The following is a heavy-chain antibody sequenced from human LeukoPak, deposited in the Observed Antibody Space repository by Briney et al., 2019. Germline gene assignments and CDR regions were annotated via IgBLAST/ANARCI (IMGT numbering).Heavy chain of an antibody. CDR2: IYYSGIT. CDR1: GGSISSDY. J-gene: IGHJ4*02. D-gene: IGHD3-22*01. CDR3: ARLHYDSSGYYYFDY. V-gene: IGHV4-59*08. Sequence: SETLSLTCTVSGGSISSDYWSWLRQPPGKGLEWIGYIYYSGITNYNPSLKSRVTISVDTSKNQFSLKLSSVTAADTAVYYSARLHYDSSGYYYFDYWGQGTLVTVSS.